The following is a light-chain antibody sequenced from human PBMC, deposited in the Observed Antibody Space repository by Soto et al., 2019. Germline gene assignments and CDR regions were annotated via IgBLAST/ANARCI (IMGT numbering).Light chain of an antibody. CDR1: SGHSSYA. V-gene: IGLV4-69*01. CDR2: RNSDGSH. Sequence: QSVLTQSPSASASLGASVKLTCTLSSGHSSYAIAWNQQQPEKGPMYLMKRNSDGSHSKGDGIPDHFSGSSSGAERYLNISSLQSEDEADYYFQTWGTGTRGVFGGGTKLTVL. J-gene: IGLJ3*02. CDR3: QTWGTGTRGV.